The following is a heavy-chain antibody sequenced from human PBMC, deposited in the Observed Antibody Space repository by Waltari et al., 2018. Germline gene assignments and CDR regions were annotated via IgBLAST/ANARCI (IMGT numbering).Heavy chain of an antibody. CDR1: GGSISSYY. J-gene: IGHJ3*02. D-gene: IGHD3-16*02. CDR2: IYYSGST. Sequence: QVQLQESGPGLVKPSETLSLTCTVSGGSISSYYWSWIRQPPGQGLEWIGYIYYSGSTNYNPSLKSRVTISVDTSKNQFSLKRSSVTAADTAVYYCARDKITFGGVIEHDAFDIWGQGTMVTVSS. CDR3: ARDKITFGGVIEHDAFDI. V-gene: IGHV4-59*01.